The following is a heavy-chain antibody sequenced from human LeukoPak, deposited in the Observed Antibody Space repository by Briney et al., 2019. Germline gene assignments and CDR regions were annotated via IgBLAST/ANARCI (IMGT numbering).Heavy chain of an antibody. CDR1: GYSFTSYW. CDR2: IYPGDSDT. J-gene: IGHJ5*02. CDR3: ARHLRLWQNWFDP. D-gene: IGHD5-18*01. Sequence: GESLKISCKGSGYSFTSYWIGWVRHVPGKGLEYMGIIYPGDSDTRYSPSFQGQVTISADKSISTAYLRWSSLKASDTAMYYCARHLRLWQNWFDPWGQGTLVTVSS. V-gene: IGHV5-51*01.